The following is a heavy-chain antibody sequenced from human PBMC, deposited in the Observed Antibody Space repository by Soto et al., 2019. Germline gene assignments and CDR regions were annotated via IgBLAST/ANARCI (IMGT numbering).Heavy chain of an antibody. J-gene: IGHJ4*02. D-gene: IGHD3-22*01. CDR2: VYYTGST. CDR3: ARGRTVRNYADDSSDYFYFFDY. CDR1: GDSISTFY. Sequence: ETLSLTCPVSGDSISTFYWGWMRQSAGKELEWIGYVYYTGSTNYNPSLKSRVTISLDRSKNQFSLKLTSANAADTAVYYCARGRTVRNYADDSSDYFYFFDYWGQGTQVTVYS. V-gene: IGHV4-59*01.